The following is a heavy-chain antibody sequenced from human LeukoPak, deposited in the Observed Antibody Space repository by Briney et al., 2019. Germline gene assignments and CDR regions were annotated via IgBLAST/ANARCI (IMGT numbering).Heavy chain of an antibody. CDR2: IYYSGST. J-gene: IGHJ4*02. D-gene: IGHD6-19*01. CDR1: GASTSGYY. Sequence: PSETLSLTCTVSGASTSGYYWSWLRQPPGKGLECIGYIYYSGSTNYNPSLKSRVTISVDTPKNQFSLKLSSVTAADTAVYYCARVNSSGFDYWGQGTLVTVSS. CDR3: ARVNSSGFDY. V-gene: IGHV4-59*01.